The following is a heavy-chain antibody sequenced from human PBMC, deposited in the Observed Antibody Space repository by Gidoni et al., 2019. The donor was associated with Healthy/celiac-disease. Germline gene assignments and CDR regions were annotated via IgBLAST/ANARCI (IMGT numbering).Heavy chain of an antibody. J-gene: IGHJ6*03. V-gene: IGHV1-2*02. CDR2: INPNSGGT. CDR3: ARRAVLRFLEWSSPYYYYYMDV. D-gene: IGHD3-3*01. Sequence: QVQLVQSGAAVKKPGASVKVSCKASGYTFTGYYMHWVRQAPGQGLECMGWINPNSGGTNYAQKFQGRVTMTRDTSISTAYMELSRLRSDDTAVYYCARRAVLRFLEWSSPYYYYYMDVWGKGTTVTVSS. CDR1: GYTFTGYY.